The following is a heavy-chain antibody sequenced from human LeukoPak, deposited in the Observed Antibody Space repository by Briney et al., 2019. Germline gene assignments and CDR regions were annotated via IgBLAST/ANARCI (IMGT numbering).Heavy chain of an antibody. CDR1: GYTFTSYD. D-gene: IGHD6-13*01. J-gene: IGHJ5*02. CDR3: AKAAAGTRAWFDP. Sequence: ASVKVSCTASGYTFTSYDINWVRQATGQGLEWMGWMNPNSGNTGYAQKFQGRVTMTRNTSISTAYMELSSLRSEDTAVYYCAKAAAGTRAWFDPWGQGTLVTASS. V-gene: IGHV1-8*01. CDR2: MNPNSGNT.